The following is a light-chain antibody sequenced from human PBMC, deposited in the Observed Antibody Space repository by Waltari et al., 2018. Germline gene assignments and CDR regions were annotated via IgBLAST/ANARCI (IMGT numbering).Light chain of an antibody. J-gene: IGLJ3*02. Sequence: QSALAQPASVSGSPGQSITISCTGTSSDFGGYNYVSWYQQHSGKAPKLMIYDVTKRPSGVSNRFSGSKSGNTASLTISGLQAEDEADYFCSSKRVFGGGTKLTVL. CDR1: SSDFGGYNY. CDR2: DVT. CDR3: SSKRV. V-gene: IGLV2-14*01.